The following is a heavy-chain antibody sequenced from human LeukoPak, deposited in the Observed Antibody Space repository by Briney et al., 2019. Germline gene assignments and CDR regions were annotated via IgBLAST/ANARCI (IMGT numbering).Heavy chain of an antibody. CDR3: ARHAPPSTMVRGIIRGGRNNWFDP. Sequence: SETLSLTCGVSGGSLSFYYWSWIRQSPGKGLEWNEEISQNGDSNYNMSLKSRVTISLDKSKNQVSLKLNSVTAADTAVYYCARHAPPSTMVRGIIRGGRNNWFDPWGQGTLVTVSS. J-gene: IGHJ5*02. CDR2: ISQNGDS. V-gene: IGHV4-34*01. D-gene: IGHD3-10*01. CDR1: GGSLSFYY.